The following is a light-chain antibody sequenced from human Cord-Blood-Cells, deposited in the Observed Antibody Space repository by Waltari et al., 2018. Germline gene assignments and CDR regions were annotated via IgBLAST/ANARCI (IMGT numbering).Light chain of an antibody. V-gene: IGLV2-11*01. Sequence: QSALTQPRSVSGSPGQSVTISCTGTSSDVGGSNYVSLYQQHPGKAPKLMIYDVSKRPSGVPDRFSGSKSGNTASLTISGLRAEDEADYYCCSYAGSYTFVVFGGGTKLTVL. CDR3: CSYAGSYTFVV. CDR1: SSDVGGSNY. CDR2: DVS. J-gene: IGLJ2*01.